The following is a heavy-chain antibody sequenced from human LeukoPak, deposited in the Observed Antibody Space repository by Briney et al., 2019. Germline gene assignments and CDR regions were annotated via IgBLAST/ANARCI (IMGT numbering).Heavy chain of an antibody. CDR3: ARDEEQWLVPKGVFDY. Sequence: PGGSLRLSCAASGFTFSSYSMNWVRQAPGKGLEWVSSISSSSSYIYYADSVKGRFTISRDNAKNSLYLQMNSLRAEDTAVYYCARDEEQWLVPKGVFDYWGQGTLVTVSS. CDR2: ISSSSSYI. V-gene: IGHV3-21*01. D-gene: IGHD6-19*01. J-gene: IGHJ4*02. CDR1: GFTFSSYS.